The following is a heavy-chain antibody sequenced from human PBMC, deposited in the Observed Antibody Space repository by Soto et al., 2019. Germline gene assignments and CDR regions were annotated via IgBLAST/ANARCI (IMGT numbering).Heavy chain of an antibody. CDR2: ISGNSDII. J-gene: IGHJ4*02. V-gene: IGHV3-9*01. CDR1: GFTLDDYA. D-gene: IGHD2-2*01. CDR3: AKDIRGYCSSTSCYAGSDY. Sequence: GGSLRLSCAASGFTLDDYAMHWVRQAPGKGLEWVSGISGNSDIIGYAGSVKGRFPISRDNAKSSLYLQMNSLRAEDTALYYCAKDIRGYCSSTSCYAGSDYWGQGTLVTVSS.